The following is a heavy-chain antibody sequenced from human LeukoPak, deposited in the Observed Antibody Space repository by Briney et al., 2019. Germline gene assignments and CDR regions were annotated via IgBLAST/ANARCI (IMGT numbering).Heavy chain of an antibody. CDR1: GFTFSDYE. CDR2: ISSSASII. CDR3: ARDGYTSDAFDI. J-gene: IGHJ3*02. V-gene: IGHV3-48*03. Sequence: GGSLRLSCAASGFTFSDYEMNWVRQAPGKGLEWVSYISSSASIIYYSDSVKGRFTISRDNAKNSLYLQMNSLRAEDTAVYYCARDGYTSDAFDIWGQGTMVTVSS. D-gene: IGHD5-24*01.